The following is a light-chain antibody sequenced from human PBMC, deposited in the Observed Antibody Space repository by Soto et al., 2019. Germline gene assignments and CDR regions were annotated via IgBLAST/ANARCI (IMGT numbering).Light chain of an antibody. V-gene: IGLV2-14*01. J-gene: IGLJ1*01. CDR2: QVT. Sequence: QSVLTQPASVSGSPGQSITISCTGTSTDYDLYKYVSWYQQHPGKAPKLMIYQVTNRPSGVSNRFSGSKSGNTASLTISGLQAEDEADYYCSSYTSSINYVFGTGTKLTVL. CDR3: SSYTSSINYV. CDR1: STDYDLYKY.